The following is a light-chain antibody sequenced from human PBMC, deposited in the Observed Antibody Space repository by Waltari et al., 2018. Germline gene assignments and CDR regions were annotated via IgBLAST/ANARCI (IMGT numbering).Light chain of an antibody. CDR2: LEGSGSY. V-gene: IGLV4-60*03. CDR3: ETWDSTLVV. CDR1: SGHSSYI. J-gene: IGLJ2*01. Sequence: QPVLTQSSSASASLGSSVKLTCTLSSGHSSYIIAWHQQQPGKAPRYLMKLEGSGSYNKGSGVPDRFSGSSSGADRYLTISNLQSEDEADYYCETWDSTLVVFGGGTKLTVL.